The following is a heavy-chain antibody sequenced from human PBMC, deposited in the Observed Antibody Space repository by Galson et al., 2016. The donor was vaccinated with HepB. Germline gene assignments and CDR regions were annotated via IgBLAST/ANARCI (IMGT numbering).Heavy chain of an antibody. Sequence: SLRLSCAASGFTFGNLSMNWVRQAPGKGLEWVSSISRSSRYVYYAGSVKGRFTISRDNAQNSLYLQMNSLRAEDTAVYYCARTGGAAYGMDVWGQGTTVTVSS. CDR1: GFTFGNLS. D-gene: IGHD1-14*01. CDR2: ISRSSRYV. CDR3: ARTGGAAYGMDV. J-gene: IGHJ6*02. V-gene: IGHV3-21*06.